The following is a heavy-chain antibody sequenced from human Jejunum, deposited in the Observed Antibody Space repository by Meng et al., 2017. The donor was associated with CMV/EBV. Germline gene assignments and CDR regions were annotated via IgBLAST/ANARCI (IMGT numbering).Heavy chain of an antibody. Sequence: FSTFAISWRRHATGQGLEWMGGVVPLCGTSNDAQKFQGRVTITADASTTTAFMELRSLKSEDTAIYFCARDVPRAEGAGSQFDFWGQGTLVTVSS. D-gene: IGHD6-13*01. CDR3: ARDVPRAEGAGSQFDF. CDR1: FSTFA. J-gene: IGHJ4*02. V-gene: IGHV1-69*01. CDR2: VVPLCGTS.